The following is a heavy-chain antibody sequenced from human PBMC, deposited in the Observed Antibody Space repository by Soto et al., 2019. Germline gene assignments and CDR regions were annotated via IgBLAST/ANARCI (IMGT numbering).Heavy chain of an antibody. CDR1: GFPFTTYG. D-gene: IGHD3-10*01. CDR3: VGGQYYFDY. CDR2: ISYDGSNK. V-gene: IGHV3-30*03. J-gene: IGHJ4*02. Sequence: QVQLVESGGGVVQPGRSLSLSCAASGFPFTTYGMHWVREGPGKGLEWVAVISYDGSNKYYADSVKGRFTISRDNSKNTLYLQMNSLRPEDTALDYCVGGQYYFDYRGQGTLVTVSS.